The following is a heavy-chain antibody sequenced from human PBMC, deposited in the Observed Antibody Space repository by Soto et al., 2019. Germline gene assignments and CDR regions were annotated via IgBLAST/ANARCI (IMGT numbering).Heavy chain of an antibody. CDR2: IYHSGST. Sequence: TLSLTCSVSGGSIRSGYYYWGWIRQPPGKGLEWIGSIYHSGSTYYNPSLKSRVTISVDTSKNQFSLKLSSVTAADTAVYYCARVQWELLYGMDVWGQGTTVTVSS. CDR3: ARVQWELLYGMDV. D-gene: IGHD1-26*01. J-gene: IGHJ6*02. CDR1: GGSIRSGYYY. V-gene: IGHV4-39*07.